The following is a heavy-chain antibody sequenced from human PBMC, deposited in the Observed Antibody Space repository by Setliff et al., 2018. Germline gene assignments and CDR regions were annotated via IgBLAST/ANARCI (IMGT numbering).Heavy chain of an antibody. CDR3: VREGCSEYFQD. CDR2: INHSGST. CDR1: GDPMSSRRYY. J-gene: IGHJ1*01. Sequence: SETLSLTCTVSGDPMSSRRYYWTWIRQPPGKGLEWIGEINHSGSTNYNPSLKSRVTISVDTSKNQLSLTLSSVTAADTAVYYCVREGCSEYFQDWGRGTLVTVSS. V-gene: IGHV4-39*07.